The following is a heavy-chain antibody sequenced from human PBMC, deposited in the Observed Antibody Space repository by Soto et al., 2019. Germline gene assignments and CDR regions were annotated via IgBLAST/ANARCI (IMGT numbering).Heavy chain of an antibody. CDR3: ASGFSGYESAFDY. J-gene: IGHJ4*02. V-gene: IGHV4-59*08. D-gene: IGHD5-12*01. CDR1: GGSISNYY. CDR2: MYYSGST. Sequence: SETLSLTCTVSGGSISNYYWSWIRQPPGKGLEWIGYMYYSGSTNYNPSLKSRVTISVDTSKNQLSLKLSSVTAADTAVYFCASGFSGYESAFDYWGQGTLVTVSS.